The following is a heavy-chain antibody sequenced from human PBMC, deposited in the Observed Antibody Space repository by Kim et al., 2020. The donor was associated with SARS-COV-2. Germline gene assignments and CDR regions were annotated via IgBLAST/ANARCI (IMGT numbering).Heavy chain of an antibody. V-gene: IGHV1-18*01. Sequence: ASVKVSCKASGYRFTSFGITWVRQAPGQGLEWMGWINAYQGDTRYAPKFQGRVTMTTETSTSTAYMELGSLRSDDTAVYYCARLLRGDSSMWQYYFDNWGQGTLVTVSS. CDR1: GYRFTSFG. CDR2: INAYQGDT. J-gene: IGHJ4*02. D-gene: IGHD2-15*01. CDR3: ARLLRGDSSMWQYYFDN.